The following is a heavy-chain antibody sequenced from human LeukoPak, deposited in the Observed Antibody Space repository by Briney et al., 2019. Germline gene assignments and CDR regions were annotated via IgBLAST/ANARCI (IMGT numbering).Heavy chain of an antibody. CDR1: GFTFSSYA. V-gene: IGHV3-23*01. D-gene: IGHD6-19*01. J-gene: IGHJ4*02. CDR2: ISGSGGST. CDR3: AKEKYSSGWYEFDY. Sequence: GRSLRLSCAASGFTFSSYAMSWVRQAPGKGLEWVSAISGSGGSTYYADSVKGRFTISRDNSKNTLYLQMNSLRAEDTAVYCCAKEKYSSGWYEFDYWGQGTLVTVSS.